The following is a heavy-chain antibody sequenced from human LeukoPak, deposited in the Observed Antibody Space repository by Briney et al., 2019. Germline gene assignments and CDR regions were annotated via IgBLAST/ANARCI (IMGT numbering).Heavy chain of an antibody. CDR3: ARDNYYYDSSGYYLNWFDP. CDR1: GGSISSSSYY. CDR2: MYYSGST. D-gene: IGHD3-22*01. J-gene: IGHJ5*02. Sequence: SETLSLTCTVSGGSISSSSYYWGWIRQPPGTGLEWIGSMYYSGSTYYNPSLKSRVTISVDTSKNQFSLKLSSVTAADTAVYYCARDNYYYDSSGYYLNWFDPWGQGTLVTVSS. V-gene: IGHV4-39*07.